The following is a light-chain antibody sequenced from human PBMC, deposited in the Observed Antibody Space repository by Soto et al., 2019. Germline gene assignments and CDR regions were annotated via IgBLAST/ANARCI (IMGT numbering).Light chain of an antibody. Sequence: DIVMTQSPDSLAVSLGERATINCKSSQSVLYSSDNKNYLAWYQQKQGQPPKLLIYWASTREAGVPDRFSGSGSGTDFTLTISSLQAEDVAVYHCQQYYRTSWTFGQGTKVEIK. CDR2: WAS. CDR3: QQYYRTSWT. CDR1: QSVLYSSDNKNY. V-gene: IGKV4-1*01. J-gene: IGKJ1*01.